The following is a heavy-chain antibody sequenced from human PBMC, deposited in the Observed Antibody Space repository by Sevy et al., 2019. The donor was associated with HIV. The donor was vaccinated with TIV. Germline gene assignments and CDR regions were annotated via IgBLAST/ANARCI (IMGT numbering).Heavy chain of an antibody. CDR3: VRDGLARATDFDY. D-gene: IGHD3-9*01. Sequence: GGSLRLSCEVSGFTFSNYWMTWVRQAPGKGLEWVANIKEDGSDKYYGDAVKGRFSLSSDNAKNSLYLQMDSLGAEDTAGYYCVRDGLARATDFDYWGQGTLVTVSS. CDR2: IKEDGSDK. J-gene: IGHJ4*02. CDR1: GFTFSNYW. V-gene: IGHV3-7*01.